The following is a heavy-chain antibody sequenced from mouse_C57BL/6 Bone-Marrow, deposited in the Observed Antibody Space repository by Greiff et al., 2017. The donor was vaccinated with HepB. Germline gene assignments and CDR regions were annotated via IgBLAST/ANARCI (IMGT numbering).Heavy chain of an antibody. CDR1: GYTFTSYG. Sequence: QVQLQQSGAELARPGASVKLSCKASGYTFTSYGISWVKQRTGQGLEWIGEIYPRSGNTYYNEKFKGKATLTADKSSSTAYMELRSLTSEDSAVYFCARCDYDEGAWFAYWGQGTRVTVSA. CDR3: ARCDYDEGAWFAY. CDR2: IYPRSGNT. D-gene: IGHD2-4*01. V-gene: IGHV1-81*01. J-gene: IGHJ3*01.